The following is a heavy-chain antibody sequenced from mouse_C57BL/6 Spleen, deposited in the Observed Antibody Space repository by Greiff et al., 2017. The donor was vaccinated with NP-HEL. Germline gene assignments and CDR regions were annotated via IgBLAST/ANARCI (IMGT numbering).Heavy chain of an antibody. V-gene: IGHV5-17*01. CDR3: ARKDYYDAMDY. J-gene: IGHJ4*01. CDR2: ISSGSSTI. CDR1: GFTFSDYG. D-gene: IGHD2-4*01. Sequence: EVKVVESGGGLVKPGGSLKLSCAASGFTFSDYGMHWVRQAPEKGLEWVAYISSGSSTIYYADTVKGRFTISRDNAKNTLFLQMTSLRSEDTAMYYCARKDYYDAMDYWGQGTSVTVSS.